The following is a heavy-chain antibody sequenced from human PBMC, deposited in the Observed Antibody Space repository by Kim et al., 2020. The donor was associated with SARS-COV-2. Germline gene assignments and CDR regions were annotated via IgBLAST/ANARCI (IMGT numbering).Heavy chain of an antibody. D-gene: IGHD6-13*01. CDR3: TRGPGLPAAPYYFDV. J-gene: IGHJ4*02. V-gene: IGHV3-7*01. CDR2: IRQTGGEQ. Sequence: GGSLRLSCAASGFTLSHFWMSWVRQAPGKGLETVAIIRQTGGEQHYLDSVWGRFAISRDNAENSLYLEMNSLRAEDTALYYCTRGPGLPAAPYYFDVWGQGTLVTVSS. CDR1: GFTLSHFW.